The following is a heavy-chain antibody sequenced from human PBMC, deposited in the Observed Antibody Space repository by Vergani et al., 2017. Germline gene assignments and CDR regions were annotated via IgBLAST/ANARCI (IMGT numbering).Heavy chain of an antibody. V-gene: IGHV3-9*01. CDR3: AKDGSGWYFWYFDL. J-gene: IGHJ2*01. Sequence: EVQLVESGGGLVQPGRSLRLSCADSGFSFDDYAMHWVRQAPGKGLEWVSGISWNTGSIGYADSVKGRFTISRDNAKNSLYLQMNSLRAEDTALYYCAKDGSGWYFWYFDLWGRGTLVTVSS. CDR2: ISWNTGSI. CDR1: GFSFDDYA. D-gene: IGHD6-19*01.